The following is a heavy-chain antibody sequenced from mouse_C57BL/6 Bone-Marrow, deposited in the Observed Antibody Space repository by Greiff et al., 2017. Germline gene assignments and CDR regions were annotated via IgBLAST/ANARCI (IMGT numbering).Heavy chain of an antibody. Sequence: QVQLQQPGAELVMPGASVKLSCKASGYTFTSYWMHWVKQRPGQGLEWIGEIDPSDSYTNYNQKFKGKSTLTVDKSSSTAYMQLSSLTSEDSAVYYCAKPLRGDWYFDVWGTGTTVTVSS. J-gene: IGHJ1*03. V-gene: IGHV1-69*01. CDR2: IDPSDSYT. CDR3: AKPLRGDWYFDV. D-gene: IGHD2-12*01. CDR1: GYTFTSYW.